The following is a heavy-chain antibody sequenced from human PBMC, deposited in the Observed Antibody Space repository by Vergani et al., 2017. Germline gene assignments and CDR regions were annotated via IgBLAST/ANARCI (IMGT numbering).Heavy chain of an antibody. CDR3: ARLHGNYYDSSGYYAPGPASPEKESYGMDV. CDR1: GGTFSSYA. Sequence: QVQLVQSGAEVKKPGSSVKVSCKASGGTFSSYAISWVRQAPGQGLEWMGGIIPIFGTANDAQKFQGRVTITADKSTSTAYMELSSLRSEDTAVYYCARLHGNYYDSSGYYAPGPASPEKESYGMDVWGQGTTVTVSS. V-gene: IGHV1-69*06. J-gene: IGHJ6*02. CDR2: IIPIFGTA. D-gene: IGHD3-22*01.